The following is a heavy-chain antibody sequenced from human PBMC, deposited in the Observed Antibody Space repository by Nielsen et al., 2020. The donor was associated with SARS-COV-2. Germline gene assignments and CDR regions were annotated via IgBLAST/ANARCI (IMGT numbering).Heavy chain of an antibody. Sequence: GGSLRLSCAASGFTFDDYAMHWVRQAPGKGLEWVSGISWNSGSIGYADSVKGRFTISRDNAKNSLYLQMNSLRAEDTAVYYCARDSLAAAGRYYYYGMDVWGQGTTVTVSS. CDR1: GFTFDDYA. CDR2: ISWNSGSI. CDR3: ARDSLAAAGRYYYYGMDV. V-gene: IGHV3-9*01. J-gene: IGHJ6*02. D-gene: IGHD6-13*01.